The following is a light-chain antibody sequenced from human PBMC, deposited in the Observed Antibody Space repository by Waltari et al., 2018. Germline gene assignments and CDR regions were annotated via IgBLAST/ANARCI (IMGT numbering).Light chain of an antibody. J-gene: IGKJ2*01. CDR1: QSITKKY. CDR3: QQYGSSVMYT. V-gene: IGKV3-20*01. CDR2: GAS. Sequence: VLTPSPGTLALAPGERATLSCRASQSITKKYSAWYQQKPGQAPRLLIYGASSRAAGVPDRFSGSGSGTDFTLTISRLEPEDFAVYYCQQYGSSVMYTFGQGTKLEIK.